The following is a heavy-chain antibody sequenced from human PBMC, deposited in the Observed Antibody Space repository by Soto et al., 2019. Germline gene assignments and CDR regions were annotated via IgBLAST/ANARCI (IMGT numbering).Heavy chain of an antibody. CDR2: IYPGDSDT. J-gene: IGHJ6*02. D-gene: IGHD1-26*01. CDR3: ARHIPYYYFYYGMDV. V-gene: IGHV5-51*01. Sequence: PGESLKISCKGSGYSFTSYWIGWVRQMPGKGLEWMGIIYPGDSDTRYSPSFQGQVTISADKSISTAYLQWSSLKASDTAMYYCARHIPYYYFYYGMDVWGQGTMVTVSS. CDR1: GYSFTSYW.